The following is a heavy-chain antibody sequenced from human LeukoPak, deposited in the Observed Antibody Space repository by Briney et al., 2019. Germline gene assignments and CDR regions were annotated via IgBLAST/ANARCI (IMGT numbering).Heavy chain of an antibody. J-gene: IGHJ4*02. Sequence: GGSLRLSCAASGFTFSTYGMHWVRQAPSKGLEWVAFIGHDGTKIYYADSVQGRFTISRDNSKNTLYLEMNSLSGEDTALYYCAKDHVTWGNRYFDHWGQGTLGTVSS. D-gene: IGHD3-16*01. CDR3: AKDHVTWGNRYFDH. CDR2: IGHDGTKI. CDR1: GFTFSTYG. V-gene: IGHV3-30*02.